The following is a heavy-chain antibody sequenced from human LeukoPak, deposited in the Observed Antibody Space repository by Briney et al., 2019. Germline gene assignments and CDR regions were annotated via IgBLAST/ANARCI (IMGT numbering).Heavy chain of an antibody. J-gene: IGHJ1*01. CDR3: ARDQVYQNAEYFQH. CDR2: IYHSGST. V-gene: IGHV4-38-2*02. CDR1: GYSISSGYY. Sequence: SETLSLTCTVSGYSISSGYYWGWIRQPPGKGLEWIGSIYHSGSTYYNPSLKSRVTISVDTSKNQFSLKLSSVTAADTAVHYCARDQVYQNAEYFQHWGQGTLVTVSS. D-gene: IGHD6-13*01.